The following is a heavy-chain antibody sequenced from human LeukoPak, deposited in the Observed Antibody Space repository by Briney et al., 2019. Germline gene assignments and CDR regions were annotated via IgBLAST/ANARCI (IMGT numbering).Heavy chain of an antibody. CDR1: GYTFTNYD. V-gene: IGHV1-46*01. CDR2: INPSGGST. J-gene: IGHJ4*02. CDR3: ARDHHLNYYDSSGYLDY. Sequence: ASVKVSCKASGYTFTNYDVNWVRQAPGQGLEWMGIINPSGGSTSYAQKFQGRVTMTRDTSTSTVYMELSSLRSEDTAVYYCARDHHLNYYDSSGYLDYWGQGTLVTVSS. D-gene: IGHD3-22*01.